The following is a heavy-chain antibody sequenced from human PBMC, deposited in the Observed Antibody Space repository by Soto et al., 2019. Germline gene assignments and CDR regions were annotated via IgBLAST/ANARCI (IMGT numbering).Heavy chain of an antibody. Sequence: TLSLTCTVSGGSISSGDYYWSWIRQPPGKGLEWIGYIYYSGSTYYNPSLKSRVTISVDTSKNQFSLKLSSVTAADTAVDYGARMDITDYYDSSGFYKWGQENL. D-gene: IGHD3-22*01. V-gene: IGHV4-30-4*01. CDR1: GGSISSGDYY. CDR2: IYYSGST. J-gene: IGHJ4*02. CDR3: ARMDITDYYDSSGFYK.